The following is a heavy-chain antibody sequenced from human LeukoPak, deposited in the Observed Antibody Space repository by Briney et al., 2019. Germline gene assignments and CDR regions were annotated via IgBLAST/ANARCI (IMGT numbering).Heavy chain of an antibody. D-gene: IGHD3-10*01. V-gene: IGHV3-48*04. Sequence: GGSLRLSCAASGFTFSSYAMSWVRQAPGKGLEWVSYISSSGSTIYYADSVKGRFTISRDNAKNSLYLQMNSLRAEDTAVYYCASPGSGSYSQFDYWGQRTLVTVSS. CDR3: ASPGSGSYSQFDY. CDR1: GFTFSSYA. J-gene: IGHJ4*02. CDR2: ISSSGSTI.